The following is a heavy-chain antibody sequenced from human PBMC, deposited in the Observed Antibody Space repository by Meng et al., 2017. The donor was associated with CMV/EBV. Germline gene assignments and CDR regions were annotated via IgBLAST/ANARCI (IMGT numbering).Heavy chain of an antibody. CDR2: ISYDGSNK. Sequence: GESLKISCAASGFTFSSYAMHWVRQAPGKGLEWVAVISYDGSNKYYADSVKGRFTISRDNSKNTLYLQMNSLRAEDTAVYYCARGLRLGKYQLLREASGDYWGQGTLVTVSS. V-gene: IGHV3-30-3*01. D-gene: IGHD2-2*01. J-gene: IGHJ4*02. CDR3: ARGLRLGKYQLLREASGDY. CDR1: GFTFSSYA.